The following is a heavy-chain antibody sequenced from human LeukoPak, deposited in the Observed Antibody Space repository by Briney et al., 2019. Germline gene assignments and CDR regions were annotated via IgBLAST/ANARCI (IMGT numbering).Heavy chain of an antibody. J-gene: IGHJ6*02. CDR1: GYTFTSYG. D-gene: IGHD3-9*01. Sequence: GASVKVSCKASGYTFTSYGISWVRQAPGQGLEWMGWISAYNGNTNYAQKLQGRVTMTTDTSTSTAYMELRSLRSDDTAVYYCARGYYDILTGSYYYGMDVWGQGTTVTVSS. CDR2: ISAYNGNT. CDR3: ARGYYDILTGSYYYGMDV. V-gene: IGHV1-18*01.